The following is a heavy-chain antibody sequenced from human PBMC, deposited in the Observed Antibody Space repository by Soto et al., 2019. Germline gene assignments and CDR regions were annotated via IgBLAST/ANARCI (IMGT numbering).Heavy chain of an antibody. CDR3: AKETYCSGGSCYRPGMEDV. CDR1: GFTFSSYG. D-gene: IGHD2-15*01. Sequence: PGGSLRLSCAASGFTFSSYGMHWVRQAPGKGLELLAVISYDGSNKYYADSVKGRFTISRDNSKNTLYLQMNSLRAEDTAVYYFAKETYCSGGSCYRPGMEDVWGQGTTVTVSS. J-gene: IGHJ6*02. CDR2: ISYDGSNK. V-gene: IGHV3-30*18.